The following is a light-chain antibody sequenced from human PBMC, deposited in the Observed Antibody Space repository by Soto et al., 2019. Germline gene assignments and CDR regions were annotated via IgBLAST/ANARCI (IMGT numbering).Light chain of an antibody. Sequence: DIQMTQSPSTLSASVGDRVTITCLASQSISTWLAWYQQKPGKAPKLLIFDASSLQGGVPSRFSGSGTGTEFTLSISSLQPDDFATYYCQQYNSYSEAFGQGTKVDIK. J-gene: IGKJ1*01. CDR2: DAS. CDR3: QQYNSYSEA. V-gene: IGKV1-5*01. CDR1: QSISTW.